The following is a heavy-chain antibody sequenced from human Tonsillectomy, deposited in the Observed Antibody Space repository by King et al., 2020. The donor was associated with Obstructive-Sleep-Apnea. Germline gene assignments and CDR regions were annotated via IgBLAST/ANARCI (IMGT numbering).Heavy chain of an antibody. Sequence: VQLQESGPGLVKPSETLSLTCTVSGYSIRTGYYWGWIRQPPGKGLEWIGNIFHSGHTYYNPSLKTRVTISVDTSKNQISLNLRSVTAADTAVYYCARVVPVAKVDYWGQGILATVSS. CDR3: ARVVPVAKVDY. CDR1: GYSIRTGYY. CDR2: IFHSGHT. J-gene: IGHJ4*02. V-gene: IGHV4-38-2*02. D-gene: IGHD2-2*01.